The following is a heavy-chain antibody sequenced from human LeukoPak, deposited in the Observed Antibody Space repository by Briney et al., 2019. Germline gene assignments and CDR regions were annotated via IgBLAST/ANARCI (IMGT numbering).Heavy chain of an antibody. CDR2: VSSSGGNT. D-gene: IGHD4-17*01. CDR3: AKAHDDYSFDY. CDR1: GVTFTNYA. V-gene: IGHV3-23*01. Sequence: GGSLRLSCAASGVTFTNYAMTWVRQSPGKGLEWVAAVSSSGGNTYYAESVRGRFTISRDNSKNTVSLHMSSLRAEDTAVYYCAKAHDDYSFDYWGRGTRVTVSS. J-gene: IGHJ4*02.